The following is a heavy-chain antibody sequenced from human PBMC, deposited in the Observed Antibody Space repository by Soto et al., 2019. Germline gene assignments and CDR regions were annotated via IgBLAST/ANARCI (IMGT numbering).Heavy chain of an antibody. D-gene: IGHD1-7*01. V-gene: IGHV1-18*01. CDR3: ARSGQNWNYILDY. CDR1: GYPFTNYG. J-gene: IGHJ4*02. Sequence: QVQLVQSGAEVKNPGASGKVSCKASGYPFTNYGITWVRQAPGQGLDWMGWISAYSGNTNYAQDLQDRVTMTTDTSTNTAYMELRSLRSDDTAVYYCARSGQNWNYILDYWGQGTLFTFSS. CDR2: ISAYSGNT.